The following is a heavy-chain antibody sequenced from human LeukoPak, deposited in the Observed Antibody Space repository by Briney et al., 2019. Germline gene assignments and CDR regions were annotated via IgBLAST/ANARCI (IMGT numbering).Heavy chain of an antibody. CDR2: INHSGST. Sequence: SETLSLTCAVYGGSFSGYYWCWIRQPPGKGLEWIGEINHSGSTNYNPSLKSRVTISVDTSKNQFSLKLSSVTAADTAVYYCARRSPLRFLESKGFDPWGQGTLVTVSS. D-gene: IGHD3-3*01. CDR3: ARRSPLRFLESKGFDP. J-gene: IGHJ5*02. CDR1: GGSFSGYY. V-gene: IGHV4-34*01.